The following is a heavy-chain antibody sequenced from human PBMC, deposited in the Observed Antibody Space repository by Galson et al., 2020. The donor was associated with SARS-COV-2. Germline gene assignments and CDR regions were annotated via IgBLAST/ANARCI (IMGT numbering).Heavy chain of an antibody. Sequence: SVKVSCKASGGTFSSYVISWVRQAPGQGLEWMGGIIPIFGTAKYAQKFQGRVTITADESTSTAYMELSSLTSKDTAVYYCARDGWYGSVNNYGCYYSMDVWGQGTTVTFAS. CDR2: IIPIFGTA. CDR1: GGTFSSYV. J-gene: IGHJ6*02. D-gene: IGHD3-10*01. V-gene: IGHV1-69*13. CDR3: ARDGWYGSVNNYGCYYSMDV.